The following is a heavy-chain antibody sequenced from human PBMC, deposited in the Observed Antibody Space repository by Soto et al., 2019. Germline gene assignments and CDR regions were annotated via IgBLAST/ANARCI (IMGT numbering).Heavy chain of an antibody. V-gene: IGHV1-18*01. CDR1: GYSFITYG. Sequence: ASVKVSCKTSGYSFITYGITWVRQAPGLGLEWMGWISAYNGDTNYAQQLQGRVAMTTDTSTSTAYMELRSLRSDDTAVYYCAREAGATLTTRFDYWGQGTLVTVSS. J-gene: IGHJ4*02. CDR2: ISAYNGDT. CDR3: AREAGATLTTRFDY. D-gene: IGHD4-4*01.